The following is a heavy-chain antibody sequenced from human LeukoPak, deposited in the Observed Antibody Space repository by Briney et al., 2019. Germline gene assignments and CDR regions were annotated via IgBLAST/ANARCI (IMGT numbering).Heavy chain of an antibody. Sequence: GGSLRLPCAASGFTFSSYAMSWVRQAPGKGLEWVSAISGSGGSTYYADSVKGRFTISRDNSKNTLYLQMNSLRAEDTAVYYCAKVGSGIVGATGYYFDYWGQGTLVTVSS. J-gene: IGHJ4*02. V-gene: IGHV3-23*01. D-gene: IGHD1-26*01. CDR3: AKVGSGIVGATGYYFDY. CDR1: GFTFSSYA. CDR2: ISGSGGST.